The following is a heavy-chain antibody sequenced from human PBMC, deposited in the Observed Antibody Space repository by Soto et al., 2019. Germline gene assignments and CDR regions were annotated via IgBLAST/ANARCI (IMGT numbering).Heavy chain of an antibody. D-gene: IGHD1-7*01. CDR1: GFSLTGCS. Sequence: TGGSLRLSCAASGFSLTGCSMSWVRQTPTKGLEWVSALSRSGGATYYADSVKGRFTISRDSSKDTLYLQMSNLRVEDTAIYYCTKGEMATIRNSFDPWGQGTLVTVSS. CDR3: TKGEMATIRNSFDP. V-gene: IGHV3-23*01. J-gene: IGHJ5*02. CDR2: LSRSGGAT.